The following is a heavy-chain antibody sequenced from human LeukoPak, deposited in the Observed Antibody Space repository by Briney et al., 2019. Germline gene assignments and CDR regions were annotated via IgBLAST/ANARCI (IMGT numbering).Heavy chain of an antibody. CDR1: GFTFSSYW. J-gene: IGHJ3*02. D-gene: IGHD2-21*01. CDR3: ARMLSPLWWGGAFDI. Sequence: GGSLRLSCAASGFTFSSYWMSWVRQAPGKGLEWVANIKQDGSEKYYVDSVKGRFTISRDNAKNSLYLQMNSLRAEDTAVYYCARMLSPLWWGGAFDIWGQGTMVTVSS. CDR2: IKQDGSEK. V-gene: IGHV3-7*01.